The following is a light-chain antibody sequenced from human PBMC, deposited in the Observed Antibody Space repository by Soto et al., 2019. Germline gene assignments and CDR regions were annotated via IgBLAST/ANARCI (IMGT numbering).Light chain of an antibody. CDR3: QQYNDWPLT. Sequence: ERVMTQYPATLSVSPGERATLSCRASQSVSSDLAWYQQKPDQAPRLLIYDASTRATGIPARFSGSGSGTEFTLTSSSLQPEDFALYYCQQYNDWPLTVGGGTKVEIK. J-gene: IGKJ4*01. CDR2: DAS. V-gene: IGKV3-15*01. CDR1: QSVSSD.